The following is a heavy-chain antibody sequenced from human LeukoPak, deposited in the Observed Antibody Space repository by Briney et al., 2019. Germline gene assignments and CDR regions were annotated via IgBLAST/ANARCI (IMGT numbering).Heavy chain of an antibody. J-gene: IGHJ4*02. CDR2: IIPIFGTA. CDR3: AREVPGVIITSVAFVY. CDR1: GGTLSSYA. V-gene: IGHV1-69*05. Sequence: ASVKVSCKASGGTLSSYAISWVRQAPGQGLGWMGRIIPIFGTANYAQKFQGRVTITTDESTSTAYMELSSLRSEDTAVYYCAREVPGVIITSVAFVYWGQGTLVTVSS. D-gene: IGHD3-10*01.